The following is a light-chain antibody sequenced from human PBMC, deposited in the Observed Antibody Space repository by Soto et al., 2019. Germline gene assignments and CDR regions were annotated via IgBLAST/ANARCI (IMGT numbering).Light chain of an antibody. Sequence: QSALTQPASVSGSPGESITISCTGTSSDVGTYNLVTWYQQHPGRVPKLILYEGNKRPSGVSSRFSASKSGNTASLTISGRHAEEEEDDFCCSYAPRRPFLFGGGT. CDR1: SSDVGTYNL. V-gene: IGLV2-23*01. CDR2: EGN. CDR3: CSYAPRRPFL. J-gene: IGLJ2*01.